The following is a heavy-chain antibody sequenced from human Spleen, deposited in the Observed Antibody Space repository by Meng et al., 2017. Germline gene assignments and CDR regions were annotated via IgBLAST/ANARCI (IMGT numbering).Heavy chain of an antibody. CDR2: INHSGST. CDR3: ARGPTTMAHDFDY. CDR1: GGSFSDYY. Sequence: KPSETLSLSGAVYGGSFSDYYWSWIRQPPGKGLEWIGEINHSGSTNYNPSLESRATISVDTSQNNLSLKLSSVTAADSAVYYCARGPTTMAHDFDYWGQGTLVTVSS. D-gene: IGHD4-11*01. V-gene: IGHV4-34*01. J-gene: IGHJ4*02.